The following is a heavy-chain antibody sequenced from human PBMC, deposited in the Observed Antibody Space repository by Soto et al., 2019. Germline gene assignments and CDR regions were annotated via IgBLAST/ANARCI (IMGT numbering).Heavy chain of an antibody. V-gene: IGHV3-23*01. CDR3: ARGRDGDYAPDGFDY. CDR2: ISGSGGTT. D-gene: IGHD4-17*01. CDR1: GFTFSSYA. Sequence: VQLLESGGGLVQPGGSLRLSCEASGFTFSSYAMSWVRQAPGKGLECVAVISGSGGTTYYADSVKGRFTISRDNSKNTLYVQMNGLRAEETAVYFCARGRDGDYAPDGFDYWGQGTLVTVSS. J-gene: IGHJ4*02.